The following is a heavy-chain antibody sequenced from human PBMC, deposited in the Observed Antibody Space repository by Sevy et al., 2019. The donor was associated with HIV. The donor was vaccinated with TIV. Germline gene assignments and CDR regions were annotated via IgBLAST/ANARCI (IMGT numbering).Heavy chain of an antibody. Sequence: GGSLRLSCAASGFTFSSYSMNWVRQAPGKGLEWVSSISSSSSYIYYADSVKGRFTISRDNAKNSLYLQMNSLRAEDTAVYYCARNVPDLCSSTSCYAYYYGMDVWGQGTTVTVSS. V-gene: IGHV3-21*01. CDR1: GFTFSSYS. J-gene: IGHJ6*02. CDR2: ISSSSSYI. D-gene: IGHD2-2*01. CDR3: ARNVPDLCSSTSCYAYYYGMDV.